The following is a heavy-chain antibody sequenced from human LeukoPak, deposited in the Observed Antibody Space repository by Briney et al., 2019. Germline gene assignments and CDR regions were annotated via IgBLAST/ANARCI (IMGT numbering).Heavy chain of an antibody. Sequence: GGSLRLSCAASGFTFSNYNMNWVRQAPGKGLEWVSYITSRSSSIYYADSVKGRFTISRDNAQNSLYLQMNSLRAEDTAVYYCARDFHDILTGYFSAYWGQGTLVTVSS. CDR2: ITSRSSSI. CDR1: GFTFSNYN. D-gene: IGHD3-9*01. V-gene: IGHV3-48*01. J-gene: IGHJ4*02. CDR3: ARDFHDILTGYFSAY.